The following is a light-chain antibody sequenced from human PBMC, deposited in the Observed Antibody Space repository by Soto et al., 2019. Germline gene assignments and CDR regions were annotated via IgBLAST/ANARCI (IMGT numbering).Light chain of an antibody. Sequence: QAARTQPASVSGSPGQWITISCTGTSSDVGIYNYVSWYQQHPGKAPKLMIYQVTNRPSGVSNRFSGSKSGNTASLTISGLQAEDEADYYCSSYTGSTNYVFGTGTK. V-gene: IGLV2-14*01. J-gene: IGLJ1*01. CDR2: QVT. CDR3: SSYTGSTNYV. CDR1: SSDVGIYNY.